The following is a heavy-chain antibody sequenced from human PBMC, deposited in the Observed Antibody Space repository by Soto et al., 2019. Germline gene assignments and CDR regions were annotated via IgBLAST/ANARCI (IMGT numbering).Heavy chain of an antibody. D-gene: IGHD3-22*01. J-gene: IGHJ4*02. CDR3: ARSYYYYDSSGHSYYFDY. CDR2: IYYSGST. Sequence: SETLALSCEVSGGSVNSGNDDGSWIRQPPGKGLEWIGYIYYSGSTDYNPSLKSRVTISVDTSKNQFSLKLSSVTAADTAVYYCARSYYYYDSSGHSYYFDYWGQGTLVTVSS. CDR1: GGSVNSGNDD. V-gene: IGHV4-61*01.